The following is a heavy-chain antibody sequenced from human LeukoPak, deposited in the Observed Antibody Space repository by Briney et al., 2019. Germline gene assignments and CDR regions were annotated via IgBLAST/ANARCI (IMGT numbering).Heavy chain of an antibody. D-gene: IGHD2-2*01. V-gene: IGHV4-30-4*01. J-gene: IGHJ5*02. CDR2: IYYSGST. Sequence: LSETLSLTCTVSGGSISSGDYYWSWIRQPPGKGLEWIGYIYYSGSTYYNPSLKSRVTISVDTSKNQFSLKLSSVTAADTAVYYCASLYCSSTSCYGWFDPWGQGTLVTVSS. CDR3: ASLYCSSTSCYGWFDP. CDR1: GGSISSGDYY.